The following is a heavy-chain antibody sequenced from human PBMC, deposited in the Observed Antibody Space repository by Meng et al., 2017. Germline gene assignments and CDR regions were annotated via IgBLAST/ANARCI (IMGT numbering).Heavy chain of an antibody. J-gene: IGHJ4*02. Sequence: VRRVESGGGRVKPGGSLSLSCAASGFTFSDYYMSWIRQAPGKGLEWVSYISSSGSTIYYADSVKGRFTISRDNAKNSLYLQMNSLRAEDTAVYYCALDPNTFGGVIANYWGQGTLVTVSS. CDR1: GFTFSDYY. CDR2: ISSSGSTI. V-gene: IGHV3-11*01. CDR3: ALDPNTFGGVIANY. D-gene: IGHD3-16*02.